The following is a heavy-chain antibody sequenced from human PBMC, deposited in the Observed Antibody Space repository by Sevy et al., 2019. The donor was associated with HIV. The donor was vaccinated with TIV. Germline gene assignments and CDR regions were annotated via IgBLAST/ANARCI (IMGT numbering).Heavy chain of an antibody. J-gene: IGHJ6*02. Sequence: AGSLRLSCVVSGFSVSSNYMSWVRQAPGKELEWVSNINSDGRTYYADSVRGRFTISRDTSKNTVYLEMKSLRAEDKAVYYCTREDIVLGEDNYYGMDVWGHGTTVTVSS. CDR3: TREDIVLGEDNYYGMDV. CDR1: GFSVSSNY. D-gene: IGHD2-15*01. V-gene: IGHV3-53*01. CDR2: INSDGRT.